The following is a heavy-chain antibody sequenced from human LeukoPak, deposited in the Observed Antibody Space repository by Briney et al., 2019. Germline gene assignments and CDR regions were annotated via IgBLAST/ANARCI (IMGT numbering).Heavy chain of an antibody. CDR1: GDRVSSNTAT. J-gene: IGHJ4*02. Sequence: SQTLSLTCAISGDRVSSNTATWNWIRQSPSRGLEWLGRTYYRSKWHNDYAVSVKSRITINPDTSKNQFSLQLNSVTPEDTAVYYCASNRGSGWYDFDSWGQGTLVTVSS. CDR3: ASNRGSGWYDFDS. V-gene: IGHV6-1*01. CDR2: TYYRSKWHN. D-gene: IGHD6-19*01.